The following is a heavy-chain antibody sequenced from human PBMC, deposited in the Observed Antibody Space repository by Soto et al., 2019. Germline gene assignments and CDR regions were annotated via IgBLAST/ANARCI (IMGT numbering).Heavy chain of an antibody. CDR1: GYTFNDYA. D-gene: IGHD6-13*01. V-gene: IGHV1-3*01. CDR3: ARIGSSGHFDY. J-gene: IGHJ4*02. CDR2: INVDSGDT. Sequence: QVQLVQSGAEVKKPGASVTVSCKASGYTFNDYAMHWVRQAPGQRLQWMGWINVDSGDTKYAPMLQGRVTFTKDTSASTAYMELSSLISEDMALYYCARIGSSGHFDYWGQGSLVTVSS.